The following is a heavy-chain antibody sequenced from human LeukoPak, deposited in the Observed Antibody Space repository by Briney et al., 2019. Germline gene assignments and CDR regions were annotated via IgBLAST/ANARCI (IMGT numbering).Heavy chain of an antibody. V-gene: IGHV3-11*04. CDR1: GFTFSDYY. Sequence: SGGSLRLSCAASGFTFSDYYMSWIRQAPGKGLEWVSYISSSGSYIYHADSVKGRFTISRDNARNSLFLQMDGLRADDTAVYYCARDSPITVAVPAAVDYWGQGTLVTVSS. D-gene: IGHD2-2*01. CDR2: ISSSGSYI. J-gene: IGHJ4*02. CDR3: ARDSPITVAVPAAVDY.